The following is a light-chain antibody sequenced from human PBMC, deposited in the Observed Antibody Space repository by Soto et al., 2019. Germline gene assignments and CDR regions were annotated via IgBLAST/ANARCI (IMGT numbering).Light chain of an antibody. V-gene: IGLV2-8*01. CDR3: SSYAGSNNFDV. J-gene: IGLJ1*01. CDR2: EVS. Sequence: QSVLTQPPSASGSPVQSVTISCTGTSSDVGGYNYVSWYQQHPGKAPKLMLYEVSKRPSGVPDRFSGSKSGNTASLTVSGLQAEDEADYYCSSYAGSNNFDVFGPGTKVTVL. CDR1: SSDVGGYNY.